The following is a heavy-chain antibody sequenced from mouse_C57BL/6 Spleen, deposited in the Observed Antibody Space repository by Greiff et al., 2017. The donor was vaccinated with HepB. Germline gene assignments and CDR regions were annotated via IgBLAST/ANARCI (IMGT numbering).Heavy chain of an antibody. J-gene: IGHJ1*03. CDR1: GYTFTSYG. CDR3: ARSEGGMDYYGSSSFDV. V-gene: IGHV1-81*01. Sequence: QVQLQQSGAELARPGASVKLSCKASGYTFTSYGISWVKQRTGQGLEWIGEIYPRSGNTYYNEKFKGKATLTADKSSSTAYMELRSLTSEDSAVYFCARSEGGMDYYGSSSFDVWGTGTTVTVSS. D-gene: IGHD1-1*01. CDR2: IYPRSGNT.